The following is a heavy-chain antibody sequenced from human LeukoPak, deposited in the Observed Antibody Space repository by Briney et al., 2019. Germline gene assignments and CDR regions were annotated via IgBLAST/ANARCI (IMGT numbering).Heavy chain of an antibody. CDR2: IRYNGSNK. CDR3: AKGSDDYVWGSYRQLDY. J-gene: IGHJ4*02. CDR1: GFTFSSYG. V-gene: IGHV3-30*02. D-gene: IGHD3-16*02. Sequence: SGGSLRLSCAASGFTFSSYGMHWVPQAPGKGLEWVAFIRYNGSNKYYADSVKGRFTISRDNSKNTLYLQMNSLRAEDTAVYYCAKGSDDYVWGSYRQLDYWGQGTLVTVSS.